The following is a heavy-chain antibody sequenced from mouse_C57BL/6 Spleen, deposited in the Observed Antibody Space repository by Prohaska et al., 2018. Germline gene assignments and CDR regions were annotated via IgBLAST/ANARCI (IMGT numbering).Heavy chain of an antibody. Sequence: DVQLQESGPGLVKPSQSLSLTCSVTGYSITSGYYWNWIRQLPGNKLEWMGYISYDGSNNDNPYLKNRISITRDTSKNQFFLKLNSVTTEDTATYYCARDGDDGGYFDVRGTGTTVTVSS. V-gene: IGHV3-6*01. CDR1: GYSITSGYY. J-gene: IGHJ1*03. D-gene: IGHD2-3*01. CDR2: ISYDGSN. CDR3: ARDGDDGGYFDV.